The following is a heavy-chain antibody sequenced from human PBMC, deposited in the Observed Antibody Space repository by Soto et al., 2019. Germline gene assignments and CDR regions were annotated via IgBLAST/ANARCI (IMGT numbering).Heavy chain of an antibody. J-gene: IGHJ4*02. D-gene: IGHD5-18*01. CDR2: INHSGST. V-gene: IGHV4-34*01. CDR3: ARERNYQGARGYSYGYDY. Sequence: PSETLSLTCAVYGGSFSGYYWSWIRQPPGKGLEWIGEINHSGSTNYNPSLKSRVTISVDTSKNQFSLKLSSVTAADTAVYYCARERNYQGARGYSYGYDYWGQGTLVTVSS. CDR1: GGSFSGYY.